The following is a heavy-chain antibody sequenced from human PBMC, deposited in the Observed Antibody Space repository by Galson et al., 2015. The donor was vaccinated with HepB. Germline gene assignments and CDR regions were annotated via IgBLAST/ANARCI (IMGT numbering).Heavy chain of an antibody. CDR3: ARTFYHDSSVYQYEASIPY. D-gene: IGHD3-22*01. CDR2: IIPFFGEA. CDR1: GGTFIYFA. J-gene: IGHJ4*02. Sequence: SVKVSCKASGGTFIYFAINWVRQAPGQGLEWMGGIIPFFGEANYAQKFQGRVTITADESTSTAYMELSSLRSEDTAIYYCARTFYHDSSVYQYEASIPYWGQGTLVTVSS. V-gene: IGHV1-69*13.